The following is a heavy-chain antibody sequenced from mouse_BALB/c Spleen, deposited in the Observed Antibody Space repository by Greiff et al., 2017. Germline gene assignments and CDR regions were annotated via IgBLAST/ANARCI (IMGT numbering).Heavy chain of an antibody. Sequence: EVQVVESGGGLVKPGGSLKLSCAASGFTFSDYYMYWVRQTPEKRLEWVATISDGGSYTYYPDSVKGRFTISRDNAKNNLYLQMSSLKSEDTAMYYCTRDRIHYGSSYEYAMDYWGQGTSVTVSS. V-gene: IGHV5-4*02. CDR1: GFTFSDYY. D-gene: IGHD1-1*01. CDR2: ISDGGSYT. J-gene: IGHJ4*01. CDR3: TRDRIHYGSSYEYAMDY.